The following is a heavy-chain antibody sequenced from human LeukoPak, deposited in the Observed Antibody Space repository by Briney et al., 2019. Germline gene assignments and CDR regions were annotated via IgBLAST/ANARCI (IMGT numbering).Heavy chain of an antibody. CDR3: AKLRRDDPGGYFDY. D-gene: IGHD1-1*01. V-gene: IGHV3-21*04. Sequence: GGSLRLSCAASGFTFSSYSMNWVRQAPGKGLEWVSSISSSSSYIYYADSVKGRFTISRDNSKNSLYLQMNSLRAEDTAVYYCAKLRRDDPGGYFDYWGQGTLVTVSS. CDR1: GFTFSSYS. J-gene: IGHJ4*02. CDR2: ISSSSSYI.